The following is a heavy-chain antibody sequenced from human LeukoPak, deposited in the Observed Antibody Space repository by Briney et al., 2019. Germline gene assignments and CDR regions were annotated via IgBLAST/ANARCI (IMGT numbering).Heavy chain of an antibody. J-gene: IGHJ4*02. CDR1: GFTFSSYV. D-gene: IGHD6-13*01. CDR3: AKDHGSSDWYYFDY. V-gene: IGHV3-30*04. CDR2: IHYDGSNN. Sequence: PGRSLRLSCAASGFTFSSYVMHWVRQAPGKGLEWVAFIHYDGSNNYYADSVKGRSTISRDNSKNTLYLQMNTLRADDTAVYYCAKDHGSSDWYYFDYWGQGTLVTVSS.